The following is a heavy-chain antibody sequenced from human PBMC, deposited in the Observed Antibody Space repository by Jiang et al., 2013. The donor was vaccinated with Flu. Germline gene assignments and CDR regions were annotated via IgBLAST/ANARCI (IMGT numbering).Heavy chain of an antibody. CDR1: GGSFSGYY. CDR3: ARGPGGRDGYNSFSPGPGEIPFDI. D-gene: IGHD5-24*01. Sequence: LLKPSETLSLTCAVYGGSFSGYYWSWIRQPPGKGLEWIGEINHSGSTNYNPSLKSRVTISVDTSKNQFSLKLSSVTAADTAVYYCARGPGGRDGYNSFSPGPGEIPFDIWGQGTMVTVSS. J-gene: IGHJ3*02. V-gene: IGHV4-34*01. CDR2: INHSGST.